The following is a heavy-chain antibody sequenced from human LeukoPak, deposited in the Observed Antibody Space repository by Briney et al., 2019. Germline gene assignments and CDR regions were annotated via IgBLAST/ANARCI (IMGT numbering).Heavy chain of an antibody. Sequence: SETLSFTCAVSGGSISSYYWSWIRQPPGKGLEWIGNIYYSGSTNYNPSLKSRVTISVDTSKNQFSLKLSSVTAADTAVYYCARDTAAGIWGQGTLVTVSS. CDR3: ARDTAAGI. CDR2: IYYSGST. D-gene: IGHD6-13*01. V-gene: IGHV4-59*01. CDR1: GGSISSYY. J-gene: IGHJ4*02.